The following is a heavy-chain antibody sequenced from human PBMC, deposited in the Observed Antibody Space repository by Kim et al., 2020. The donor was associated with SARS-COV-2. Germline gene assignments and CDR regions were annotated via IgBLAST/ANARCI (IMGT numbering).Heavy chain of an antibody. V-gene: IGHV4-34*01. Sequence: SETLSLTCAVYGGSFSGYYWSWIRQPPGKGLEWIGEINHSGSTNYNPSLKSRVTISVDTSKNQSSLKLSSVTAADTAGYYWASGFMLGSSYRPAYYYYGMDVWGQGTTFTVSS. J-gene: IGHJ6*02. CDR2: INHSGST. CDR1: GGSFSGYY. D-gene: IGHD6-13*01. CDR3: ASGFMLGSSYRPAYYYYGMDV.